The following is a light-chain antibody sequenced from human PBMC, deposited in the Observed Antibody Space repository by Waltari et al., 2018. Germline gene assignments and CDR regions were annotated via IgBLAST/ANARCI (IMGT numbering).Light chain of an antibody. Sequence: SALTQPASVSGSPGQSITISCTGSSSYVGSYNLVSWYQQHPGKAPKLMIYEGSKRPSGVSNRFSGSKSDNTASLTISGLQAEDEAHYYCCSYAGSSAPRVFGGGTKLTVL. CDR2: EGS. CDR1: SSYVGSYNL. V-gene: IGLV2-23*01. CDR3: CSYAGSSAPRV. J-gene: IGLJ3*02.